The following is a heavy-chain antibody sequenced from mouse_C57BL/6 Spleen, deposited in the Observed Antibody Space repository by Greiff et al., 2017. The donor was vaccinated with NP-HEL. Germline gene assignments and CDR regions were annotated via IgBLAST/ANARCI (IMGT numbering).Heavy chain of an antibody. D-gene: IGHD2-3*01. CDR2: IDPSDSYT. V-gene: IGHV1-69*01. J-gene: IGHJ2*01. CDR3: ARGAYDGYYVRYFDY. CDR1: GYTFTDYE. Sequence: QVQLQQSGAELVRPGASVTLSCKASGYTFTDYEMHWVKQRPGQGLEWIGEIDPSDSYTNYNQKFKGKSTLTVDKSSSTAYMQLSSLTSEDSAVYYCARGAYDGYYVRYFDYWGQGTTLTVSS.